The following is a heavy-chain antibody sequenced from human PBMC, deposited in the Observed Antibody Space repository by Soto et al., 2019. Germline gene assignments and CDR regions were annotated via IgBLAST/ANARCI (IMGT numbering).Heavy chain of an antibody. J-gene: IGHJ4*02. Sequence: EVQLLESGGGLVQHGGSLRLSCAASGFTFSNYAMSWVRHAPGKGLEWVSGISGNGANTFYADSVKGRLTISRDNSKNTLYLQLNSLRAVDTAVYYCANTWRGLGTYYQVDYWGQGTLVTVSS. V-gene: IGHV3-23*01. CDR3: ANTWRGLGTYYQVDY. CDR2: ISGNGANT. CDR1: GFTFSNYA. D-gene: IGHD3-10*01.